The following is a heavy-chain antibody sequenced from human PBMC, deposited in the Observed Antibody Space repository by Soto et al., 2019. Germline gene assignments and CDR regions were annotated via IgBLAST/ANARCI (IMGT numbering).Heavy chain of an antibody. D-gene: IGHD3-16*01. Sequence: QLQESGPGLLKPSQTLSLTCSVSGAAVSGGGQYWNWVRQLPGKGLEWIGNIYYIGSPDYNPSPTSRVTISLDTSKNQSSLKLISVTAADTAVYYCARERVLGDGGGFDVWGQGTTVSVSS. J-gene: IGHJ6*02. CDR3: ARERVLGDGGGFDV. V-gene: IGHV4-31*03. CDR1: GAAVSGGGQY. CDR2: IYYIGSP.